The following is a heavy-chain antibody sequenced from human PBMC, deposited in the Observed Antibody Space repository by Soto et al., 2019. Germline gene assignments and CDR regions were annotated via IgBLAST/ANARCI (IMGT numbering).Heavy chain of an antibody. J-gene: IGHJ5*02. CDR2: IYYSGST. Sequence: PSETLSLTCTVSGGSISSYYWSWIRQPPGKGLEWIGYIYYSGSTNYNPSLKSRVTISVDTSKNQFSLKLSSVTAADTAVYYCARYRYGRPPFPFDPWGQGTLVTVS. V-gene: IGHV4-59*01. CDR3: ARYRYGRPPFPFDP. D-gene: IGHD5-18*01. CDR1: GGSISSYY.